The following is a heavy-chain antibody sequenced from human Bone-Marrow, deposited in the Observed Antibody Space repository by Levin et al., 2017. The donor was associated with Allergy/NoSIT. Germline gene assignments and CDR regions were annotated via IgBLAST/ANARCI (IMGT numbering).Heavy chain of an antibody. Sequence: GGSLRLSCSGSGYTFTDHWMTWVRQAPGKGLEWVANINQDGSAEYYLDPVKGRFTISRDNAKNSLYLQMNSLRAEDTAMYYCAYSHYGHHVWGQGTLVTVSS. CDR2: INQDGSAE. J-gene: IGHJ4*02. CDR1: GYTFTDHW. D-gene: IGHD4-17*01. CDR3: AYSHYGHHV. V-gene: IGHV3-7*03.